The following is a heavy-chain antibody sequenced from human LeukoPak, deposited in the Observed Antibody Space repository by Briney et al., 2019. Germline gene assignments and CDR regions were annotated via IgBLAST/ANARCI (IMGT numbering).Heavy chain of an antibody. J-gene: IGHJ4*02. CDR1: GFTFSTYV. V-gene: IGHV3-7*02. Sequence: PGGSLRLSCAASGFTFSTYVMTWVRQAPGKGLEWVANIKQDGSEKYYVDSVKGRFTISRDNANNSLYLQMDSLRADDTAVYYCARAGLGDDILLGYWGPGTLVTVSS. CDR3: ARAGLGDDILLGY. D-gene: IGHD3-9*01. CDR2: IKQDGSEK.